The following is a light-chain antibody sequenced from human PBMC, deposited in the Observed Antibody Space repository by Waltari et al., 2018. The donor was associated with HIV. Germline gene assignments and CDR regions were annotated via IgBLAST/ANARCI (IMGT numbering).Light chain of an antibody. J-gene: IGLJ2*01. Sequence: QSVLTQPPSVSATPGQKVTISCSGSSSNIGYNYVFWYQQLPGTAPKLRIYDKNKRPSGFPDRFSGSKSGTSATLGITGLQTGDEADYYCATWDSGLSAVVFGGGTKLTVL. CDR1: SSNIGYNY. CDR2: DKN. V-gene: IGLV1-51*01. CDR3: ATWDSGLSAVV.